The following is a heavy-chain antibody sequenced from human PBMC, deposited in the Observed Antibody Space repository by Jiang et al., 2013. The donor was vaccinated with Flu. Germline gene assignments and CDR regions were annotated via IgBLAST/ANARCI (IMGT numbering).Heavy chain of an antibody. CDR2: ISFDGNVK. CDR3: ARAQKYSGFELPYFDH. V-gene: IGHV3-30*03. CDR1: GFTFSNAW. J-gene: IGHJ4*02. Sequence: VRLSCAASGFTFSNAWMSWVRQAPGKGLEWVAVISFDGNVKNYADSVKGRFTISRDDSKNTLYLQMNSLRVEDTAVYYCARAQKYSGFELPYFDHWGQGTLVAVSS. D-gene: IGHD5-12*01.